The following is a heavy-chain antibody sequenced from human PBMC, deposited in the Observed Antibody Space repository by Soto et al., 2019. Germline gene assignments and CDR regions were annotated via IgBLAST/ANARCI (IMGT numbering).Heavy chain of an antibody. D-gene: IGHD4-17*01. V-gene: IGHV1-18*01. Sequence: ASVKVSCKASGYTFTSYGISWVRQAPGQGLEWMGWISAYNGNTNYAQKLQGRVTMTTDTSTSTAYMELRSLRSDDTAVYYCARDWLSRIYGDYQNWFDPWGQGTLVTVSS. CDR2: ISAYNGNT. CDR3: ARDWLSRIYGDYQNWFDP. J-gene: IGHJ5*02. CDR1: GYTFTSYG.